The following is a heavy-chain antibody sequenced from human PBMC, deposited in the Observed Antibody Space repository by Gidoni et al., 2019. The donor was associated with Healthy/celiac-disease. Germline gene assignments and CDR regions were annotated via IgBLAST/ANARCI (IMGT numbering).Heavy chain of an antibody. CDR2: INHSGST. CDR1: GGSFSGYY. V-gene: IGHV4-34*01. J-gene: IGHJ6*03. CDR3: ARALRGYYYYYYMDV. D-gene: IGHD4-17*01. Sequence: QVQLQQWGAGLLKPSETLSLTCAVYGGSFSGYYWSWIRQPPGKGLGWIGEINHSGSTNYNPSLKSRVTISVDTSKNQFSLKLSSVTAADTAVYYCARALRGYYYYYYMDVWGKGTTVTVSS.